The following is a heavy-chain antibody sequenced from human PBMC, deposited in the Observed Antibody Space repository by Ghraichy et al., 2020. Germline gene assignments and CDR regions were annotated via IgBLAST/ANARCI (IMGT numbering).Heavy chain of an antibody. CDR2: TNIVGANT. V-gene: IGHV3-23*01. CDR3: ASLNRVTVK. D-gene: IGHD2-21*02. Sequence: GGSLRLSCAASGFTFSDYAMAWVRQAPGKGLEWVARTNIVGANTFYANSVRGRFTISRDNSRNTLYLQMNNLRAEDTALYFCASLNRVTVKWGQGTLVTVSS. CDR1: GFTFSDYA. J-gene: IGHJ4*02.